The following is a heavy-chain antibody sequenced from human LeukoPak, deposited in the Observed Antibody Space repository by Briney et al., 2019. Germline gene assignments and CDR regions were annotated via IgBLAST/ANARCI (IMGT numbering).Heavy chain of an antibody. Sequence: GVSLRLSCTATGFTFSNFGMAWVRQAPGQGLEWVSTISGSGGNMYQADSVKGRFTISRDNSRSTLYLQMNSLRAEDTAVYYCAKDAGPQQLVFFDSWGQGTLVTVSS. V-gene: IGHV3-23*01. J-gene: IGHJ4*02. D-gene: IGHD6-6*01. CDR2: ISGSGGNM. CDR1: GFTFSNFG. CDR3: AKDAGPQQLVFFDS.